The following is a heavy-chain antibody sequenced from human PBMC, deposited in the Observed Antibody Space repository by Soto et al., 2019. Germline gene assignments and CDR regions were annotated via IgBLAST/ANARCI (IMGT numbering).Heavy chain of an antibody. Sequence: EVQLVESGGGLVQPGGSLRLSCAASGFTFSSYSMNWVRQAPGKGLEWVSYISSGSSTIYYADSVKGRFTISRDIAKSSLYLQMNSLRDEDTAVYYCARDRYGDYEIDYWGQGTLVTVSS. CDR1: GFTFSSYS. CDR2: ISSGSSTI. CDR3: ARDRYGDYEIDY. J-gene: IGHJ4*02. V-gene: IGHV3-48*02. D-gene: IGHD4-17*01.